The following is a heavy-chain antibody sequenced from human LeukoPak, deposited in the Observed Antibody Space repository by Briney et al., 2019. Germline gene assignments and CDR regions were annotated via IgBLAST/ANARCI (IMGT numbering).Heavy chain of an antibody. Sequence: SGGSLRLSCAASGFTVSTNYMAWVRQAPGKGLEWVSGIYDGGGTYYADSVKGRFTISRDNSQNTLYLQLTSLRVEDTAMYYCARVPLHSYGGNEVDYWGQGTLVTVSS. CDR1: GFTVSTNY. CDR3: ARVPLHSYGGNEVDY. J-gene: IGHJ4*02. V-gene: IGHV3-53*01. D-gene: IGHD4-23*01. CDR2: IYDGGGT.